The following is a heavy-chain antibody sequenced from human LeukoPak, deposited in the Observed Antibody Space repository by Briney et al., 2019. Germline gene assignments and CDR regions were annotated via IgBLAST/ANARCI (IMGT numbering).Heavy chain of an antibody. J-gene: IGHJ4*02. CDR2: VNHSGRT. V-gene: IGHV4-34*01. CDR1: GGSFSDYW. CDR3: AREMGLLPDY. D-gene: IGHD5-24*01. Sequence: SETLSLTCAVYGGSFSDYWWTWIRQSPGKGLEWIGEVNHSGRTNYNPSLKSRVSISVDTSKNQFSLKLSSVTAADTAVYYCAREMGLLPDYWGQGTLVTVSS.